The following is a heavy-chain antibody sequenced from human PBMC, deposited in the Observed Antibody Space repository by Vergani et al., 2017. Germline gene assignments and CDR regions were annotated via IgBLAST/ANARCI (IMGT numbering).Heavy chain of an antibody. Sequence: QVQLQESGPGLVKPSQPLSLTCTVSGGSISSYYWSWIRQPPGKGLEWIGEINHSGSTNYNPSLKSRVTISVDTSKNQFSLKLSSVTAADTAVYYCARDIDYFDYWGQGTLVTVSS. J-gene: IGHJ4*02. V-gene: IGHV4-34*09. D-gene: IGHD3-16*02. CDR3: ARDIDYFDY. CDR2: INHSGST. CDR1: GGSISSYY.